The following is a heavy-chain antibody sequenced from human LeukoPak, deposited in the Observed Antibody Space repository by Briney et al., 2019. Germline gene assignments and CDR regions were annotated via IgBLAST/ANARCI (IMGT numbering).Heavy chain of an antibody. V-gene: IGHV4-34*01. J-gene: IGHJ4*02. Sequence: SETLSLTCAVYGGSFSGYYWSWIRHPPGKGLEWIGEINHSGSTNYNPSLKSRVTISVDTSKNQFSLKLSSVTAADTAVYYCARGRPPNYWGQGTLVTVSS. CDR3: ARGRPPNY. CDR2: INHSGST. CDR1: GGSFSGYY.